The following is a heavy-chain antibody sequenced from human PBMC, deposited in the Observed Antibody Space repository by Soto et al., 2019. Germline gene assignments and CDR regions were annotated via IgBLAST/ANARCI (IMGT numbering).Heavy chain of an antibody. CDR2: IYHSGST. Sequence: QVQLQESGPGLVKPSGTLSLTCAVSGGSISSSNWWSWVRQPPGKGLEWIGEIYHSGSTNYNPSLKSRVTISVDKSKNQCSLKLSSVTAADTAVYYCARDGYYYGSGSPSGAFDIWGQGTMVTVSS. CDR3: ARDGYYYGSGSPSGAFDI. V-gene: IGHV4-4*02. D-gene: IGHD3-10*01. CDR1: GGSISSSNW. J-gene: IGHJ3*02.